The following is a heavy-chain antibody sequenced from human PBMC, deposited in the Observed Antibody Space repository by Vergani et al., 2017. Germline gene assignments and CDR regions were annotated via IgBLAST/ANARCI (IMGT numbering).Heavy chain of an antibody. Sequence: QVQLQESGPGLVKPSETLSLTCTVSGGSISSYYWSWIRQPPGKGLEWIGYIYYSGSTNYNPSLKSRVTISVDTSKNQFSLKLSSVTAADTAVYYCARLMTTVTTIWFDLWGQGTLVTVSS. CDR2: IYYSGST. V-gene: IGHV4-59*12. J-gene: IGHJ5*02. CDR1: GGSISSYY. D-gene: IGHD4-17*01. CDR3: ARLMTTVTTIWFDL.